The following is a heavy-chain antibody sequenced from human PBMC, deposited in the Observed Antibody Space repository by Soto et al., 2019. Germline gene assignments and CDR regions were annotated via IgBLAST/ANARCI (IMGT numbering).Heavy chain of an antibody. CDR1: YGTFSYNT. J-gene: IGHJ4*02. Sequence: QVQLVQSGAEVKKPGSKEKVSCTDSYGTFSYNTISWVRQAPGQGLEWMGRVIPMVGMSSYAQKFQGRLTITADKSTSTVYMVLNSLRPEHTAVYYCATNYGSGSTHFDYWGQGTLVTVSS. D-gene: IGHD3-10*01. V-gene: IGHV1-69*02. CDR2: VIPMVGMS. CDR3: ATNYGSGSTHFDY.